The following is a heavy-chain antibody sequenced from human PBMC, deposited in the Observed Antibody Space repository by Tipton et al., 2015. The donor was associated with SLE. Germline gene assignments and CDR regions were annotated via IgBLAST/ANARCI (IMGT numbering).Heavy chain of an antibody. J-gene: IGHJ4*02. Sequence: SLRLSCAASGFTFSSYSMNWVRQAPGKGLEWVSSISSSSSYIYYADSVKGRFTISRDNAKNSLYLQMNSLRAEDTAVYYCARDAESSWGAFFDYWGQGTLVTVSS. CDR2: ISSSSSYI. CDR1: GFTFSSYS. D-gene: IGHD6-13*01. V-gene: IGHV3-21*01. CDR3: ARDAESSWGAFFDY.